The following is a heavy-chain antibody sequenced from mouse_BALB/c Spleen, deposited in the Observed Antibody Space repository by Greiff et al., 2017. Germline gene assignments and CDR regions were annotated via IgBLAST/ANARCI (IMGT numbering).Heavy chain of an antibody. CDR3: ARPSITTVVEGYYFDY. V-gene: IGHV5-6*01. J-gene: IGHJ2*01. D-gene: IGHD1-1*01. CDR2: ISSGGSYT. Sequence: VQLQQSGGDLVKPGGSLKLSCAASGFTFSSYGMSWVRQTPDKRLEWVATISSGGSYTYYPDSVKGRFTISRDNAKNTLYLQMSSLKSEDTAMYYCARPSITTVVEGYYFDYWGQGTTLTVSS. CDR1: GFTFSSYG.